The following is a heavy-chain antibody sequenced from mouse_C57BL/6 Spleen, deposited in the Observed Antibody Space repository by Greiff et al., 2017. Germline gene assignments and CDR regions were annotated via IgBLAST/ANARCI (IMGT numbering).Heavy chain of an antibody. D-gene: IGHD1-1*01. CDR2: IYPGSGST. CDR1: GYTFTSYW. J-gene: IGHJ4*01. CDR3: ARARADYYGSSGYAMDY. V-gene: IGHV1-55*01. Sequence: QVQLQQPGAELVKPGASVKMSCKASGYTFTSYWITWVKQRPGQGLEWIGDIYPGSGSTNYNEKFKSKATLTVDTSSSTAYMQLSSLTSEDSAVYYCARARADYYGSSGYAMDYWGQGTSVTVSS.